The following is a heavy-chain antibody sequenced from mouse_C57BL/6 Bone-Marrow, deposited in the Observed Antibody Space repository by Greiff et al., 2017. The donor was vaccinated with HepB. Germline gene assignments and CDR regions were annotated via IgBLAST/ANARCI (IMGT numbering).Heavy chain of an antibody. D-gene: IGHD2-4*01. CDR2: ISGGGGNT. Sequence: EVKLMESGGGLVKPGGSLKLSCAASGFTFSSYTMSWVRQTPEKRLEWVATISGGGGNTYYPDSVKGRFTISRDNAKNTLYLQMSSLRSEDTALYYCARQGIYDYDEKDFDYWGQGTTLTVSS. J-gene: IGHJ2*01. CDR1: GFTFSSYT. V-gene: IGHV5-9*01. CDR3: ARQGIYDYDEKDFDY.